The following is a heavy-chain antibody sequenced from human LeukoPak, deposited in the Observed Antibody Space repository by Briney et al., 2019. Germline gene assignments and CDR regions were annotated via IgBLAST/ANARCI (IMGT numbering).Heavy chain of an antibody. CDR3: ARHEGQQFGLRWFDP. CDR1: GGSINSSSYY. J-gene: IGHJ5*02. V-gene: IGHV4-39*01. Sequence: SETLSLTCTVSGGSINSSSYYWGWIRQPPGKGLEWIGSIYYSGSTYYNPSLKSRVTISVDTSKNQFSLKLSSVTAADTAVYYCARHEGQQFGLRWFDPWGQGTLVTVSS. D-gene: IGHD3-10*01. CDR2: IYYSGST.